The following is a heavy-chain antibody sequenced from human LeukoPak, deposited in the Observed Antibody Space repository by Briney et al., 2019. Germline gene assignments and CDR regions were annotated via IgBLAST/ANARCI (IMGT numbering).Heavy chain of an antibody. CDR1: GGTFSSYA. J-gene: IGHJ5*02. Sequence: SVKVSCKASGGTFSSYAISWVRQAPGQGLEWMGGIIPIFGTANYAQKFQGRVTITADKSTSTAYMELSSLRSEDTAVYYCARDNSVRDEAWWFNPWGQGTLVTVSS. CDR3: ARDNSVRDEAWWFNP. CDR2: IIPIFGTA. V-gene: IGHV1-69*06. D-gene: IGHD5-24*01.